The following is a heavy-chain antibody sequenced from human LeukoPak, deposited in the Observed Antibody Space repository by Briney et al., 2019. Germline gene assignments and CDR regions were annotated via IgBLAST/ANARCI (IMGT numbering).Heavy chain of an antibody. Sequence: PGGSLRLSCAASGFTFNSYAMSWVRQAPGKGLEWVSGISGSGGNTYHSDSVKGRFTISRDNSNNTLYLQMNSLRAEDTAVYYCAKYTYRSNWYCAFNVWGQGTMVTVSS. CDR3: AKYTYRSNWYCAFNV. J-gene: IGHJ3*01. CDR1: GFTFNSYA. CDR2: ISGSGGNT. D-gene: IGHD6-13*01. V-gene: IGHV3-23*01.